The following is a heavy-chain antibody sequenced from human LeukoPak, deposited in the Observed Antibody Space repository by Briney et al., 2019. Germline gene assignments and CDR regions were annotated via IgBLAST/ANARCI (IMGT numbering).Heavy chain of an antibody. D-gene: IGHD4-17*01. CDR2: IKSKTDGGTT. Sequence: GGSLRLSCAASGFTFSNAWMSWVRQAPGKGLEWVGRIKSKTDGGTTDYAAPVKGRFTISRDDSKNTLYLQMNSLKTEDTAVYHCTTGEYGDYLYYFDYWGQGTLVTVSS. CDR3: TTGEYGDYLYYFDY. CDR1: GFTFSNAW. J-gene: IGHJ4*02. V-gene: IGHV3-15*01.